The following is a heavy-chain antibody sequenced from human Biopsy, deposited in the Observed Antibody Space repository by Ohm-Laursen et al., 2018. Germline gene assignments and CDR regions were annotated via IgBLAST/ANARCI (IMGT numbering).Heavy chain of an antibody. J-gene: IGHJ4*02. CDR1: GGSFTGHY. V-gene: IGHV4-59*11. Sequence: SETLSLTCTVSGGSFTGHYWSWIRQPPGKGLEWIGHISCTGYTSYNASLKSRVTISVDTSRKHFSLRLSSLTAADTAVYYCARGSNDSGGLYFPRWGQGTLLTVSS. D-gene: IGHD4-23*01. CDR3: ARGSNDSGGLYFPR. CDR2: ISCTGYT.